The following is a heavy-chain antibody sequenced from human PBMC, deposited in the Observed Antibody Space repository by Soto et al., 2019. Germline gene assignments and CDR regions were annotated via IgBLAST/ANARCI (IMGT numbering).Heavy chain of an antibody. Sequence: PSETLSLTCTLSGGSISSSSNYWGCNSQPPGRGLEWIGSIYYSGSTYYNPSLKSRVTISVDTSKNQFSLKLSSVTAADTAVYYCARLSCSPHSGGSCYDGFDYWGQGTLVTVSS. V-gene: IGHV4-39*01. CDR2: IYYSGST. CDR1: GGSISSSSNY. J-gene: IGHJ4*02. CDR3: ARLSCSPHSGGSCYDGFDY. D-gene: IGHD2-15*01.